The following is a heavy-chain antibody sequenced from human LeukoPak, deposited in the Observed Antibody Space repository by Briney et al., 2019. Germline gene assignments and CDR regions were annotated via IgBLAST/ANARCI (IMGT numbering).Heavy chain of an antibody. D-gene: IGHD6-13*01. CDR3: ARATKYYSSSWYDWFDP. J-gene: IGHJ5*02. CDR2: INPNSGGT. V-gene: IGHV1-2*02. CDR1: GYTFTDYY. Sequence: GASVKVSCKATGYTFTDYYVHWVRQAPGQGREWMGWINPNSGGTNYAQKFQARVTMTRDTSISTAYMELSSLRSADTAVYYCARATKYYSSSWYDWFDPWGQGTLVTVSS.